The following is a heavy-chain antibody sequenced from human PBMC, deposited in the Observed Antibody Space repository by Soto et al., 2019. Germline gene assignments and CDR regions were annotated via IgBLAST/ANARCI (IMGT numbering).Heavy chain of an antibody. CDR2: IYYSGST. CDR3: ARRIAARGTDWFDP. CDR1: GGSISSYY. J-gene: IGHJ5*02. Sequence: SETLSLTCTVSGGSISSYYWSWIRQPPGKGLEWIGYIYYSGSTNYNPSLKSRVTISVDTSKNQFSLKLSSVTAADTAVYYCARRIAARGTDWFDPWGQEPWSPSPQ. V-gene: IGHV4-59*08. D-gene: IGHD6-6*01.